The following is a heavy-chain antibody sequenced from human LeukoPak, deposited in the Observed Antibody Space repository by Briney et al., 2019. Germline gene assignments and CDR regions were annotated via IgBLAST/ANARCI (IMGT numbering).Heavy chain of an antibody. V-gene: IGHV3-48*03. Sequence: PGGSLRLSCAASGFTFSNYEMNWVRQAPGKGLEWVSYICSSGSSIYYADSVKGRFTISRDNAKNPLYLQMDSLRAEDTAVYYCAREGVTAPGDYWGQGTLVTVSS. CDR3: AREGVTAPGDY. D-gene: IGHD2-21*02. CDR2: ICSSGSSI. CDR1: GFTFSNYE. J-gene: IGHJ4*02.